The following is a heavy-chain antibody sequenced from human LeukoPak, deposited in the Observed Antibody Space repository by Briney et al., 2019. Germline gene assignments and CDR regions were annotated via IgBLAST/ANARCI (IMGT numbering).Heavy chain of an antibody. D-gene: IGHD2-2*01. V-gene: IGHV1-69*02. J-gene: IGHJ3*02. Sequence: SVKVSCKASGGTFSSYTISWVRQAPGQGLEWMGRIIPILGIANYAQKFQGRVTITADKSTSTAYMELSSLRSEDTAVYYCARGGTVVPAAPDAFDIWGQGTMITVSS. CDR3: ARGGTVVPAAPDAFDI. CDR2: IIPILGIA. CDR1: GGTFSSYT.